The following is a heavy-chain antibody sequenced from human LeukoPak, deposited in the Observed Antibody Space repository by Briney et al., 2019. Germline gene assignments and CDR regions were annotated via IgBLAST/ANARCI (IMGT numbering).Heavy chain of an antibody. CDR2: ISGSGGST. CDR3: AKYPSRVVVPAAMGGWFDP. V-gene: IGHV3-23*01. D-gene: IGHD2-2*01. CDR1: GFTFSSYV. Sequence: GGSLRLSCAASGFTFSSYVMSWVRQAPGKGLEWVSAISGSGGSTYYADSVKGRFTISRDNSKNTLYLQMNSLRAEDTAVYYCAKYPSRVVVPAAMGGWFDPWGQGTLVTVSS. J-gene: IGHJ5*02.